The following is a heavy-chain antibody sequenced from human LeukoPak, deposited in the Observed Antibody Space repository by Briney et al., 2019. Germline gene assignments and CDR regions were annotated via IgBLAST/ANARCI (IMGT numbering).Heavy chain of an antibody. CDR3: ARIAGGLYFYYYYMDV. D-gene: IGHD3-16*01. Sequence: SETLSLTCTVSGGSISSSYYWGWIRQPPGKGLEWIGNKYYRGSTYYNPSLKSRVTISVDTSKNQFSLNLTSVTAADTAVYYCARIAGGLYFYYYYMDVWGKGTTVTVSS. J-gene: IGHJ6*03. V-gene: IGHV4-39*07. CDR2: KYYRGST. CDR1: GGSISSSYY.